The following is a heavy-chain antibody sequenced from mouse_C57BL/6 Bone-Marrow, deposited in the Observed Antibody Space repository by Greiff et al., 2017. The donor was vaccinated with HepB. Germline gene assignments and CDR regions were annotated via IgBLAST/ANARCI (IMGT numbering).Heavy chain of an antibody. J-gene: IGHJ4*01. D-gene: IGHD1-1*01. V-gene: IGHV2-5*01. CDR2: IWRGGST. CDR1: GFSLTSYG. Sequence: QVQLKESGPGLVQPSQSLSITCTVSGFSLTSYGVHWVRQSPGKGLEWLGVIWRGGSTDYNAAFMSRLSITKDNSKSKVFFKMNSLQADDTAIYYCATPYYYGSSPIVTAVNRDAMDYWGQGTSVTVSS. CDR3: ATPYYYGSSPIVTAVNRDAMDY.